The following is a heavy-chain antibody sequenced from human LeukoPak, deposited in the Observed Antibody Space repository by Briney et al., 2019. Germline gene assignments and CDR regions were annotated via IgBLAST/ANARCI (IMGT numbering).Heavy chain of an antibody. CDR2: IYTSGST. D-gene: IGHD2-2*01. CDR3: ARVSGGPAAIVDWFDP. CDR1: GGSISSYY. V-gene: IGHV4-4*09. J-gene: IGHJ5*02. Sequence: SETLSLTCTVSGGSISSYYWSWIRQPPGKGLEWIGYIYTSGSTNYNPSLKSRVTISVDTSKNQFSLKLSSVTAADTAVYYCARVSGGPAAIVDWFDPWGQGTLVTVSS.